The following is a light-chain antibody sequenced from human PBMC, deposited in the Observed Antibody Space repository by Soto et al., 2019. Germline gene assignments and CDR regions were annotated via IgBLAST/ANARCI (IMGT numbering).Light chain of an antibody. CDR1: SGSIASSN. J-gene: IGLJ2*01. Sequence: FMLTKPHSMSASPGETVTLSCTRSSGSIASSNVQWYQQRPGSSPSFVIYEDDQRSSGVTDLFSGSIDRSSNSPSLTNSGLKSEDEADYYCQSYDSDTVIFGGGTKLTVL. CDR3: QSYDSDTVI. CDR2: EDD. V-gene: IGLV6-57*01.